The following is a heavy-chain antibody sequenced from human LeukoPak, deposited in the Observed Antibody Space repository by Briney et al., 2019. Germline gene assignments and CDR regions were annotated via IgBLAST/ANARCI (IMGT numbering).Heavy chain of an antibody. V-gene: IGHV3-64*02. CDR1: GFIFSNYA. CDR3: ARDRSGAFDY. Sequence: AGRSLRLSCAASGFIFSNYAMYWVRQAPGKGLESVAAISTKGGSTSYADSVKGRMTISRDDSKNTLFLQMGSLTTDDMGLYFCARDRSGAFDYWGQGTLVTVSS. J-gene: IGHJ4*02. D-gene: IGHD6-19*01. CDR2: ISTKGGST.